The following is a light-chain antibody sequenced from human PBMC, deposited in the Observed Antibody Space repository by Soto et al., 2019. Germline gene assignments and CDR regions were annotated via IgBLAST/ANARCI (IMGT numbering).Light chain of an antibody. CDR2: DAS. J-gene: IGKJ4*01. V-gene: IGKV3-15*01. CDR1: QSISTN. CDR3: QQHNNWPLT. Sequence: EIVMTQSPATLSVSPGERATLSCRASQSISTNLAWYQQKPGQAPRLLIYDASTRATGIPARISGSGSGTEFTLTISSLQSEDFAGYYCQQHNNWPLTVGGGTKVEI.